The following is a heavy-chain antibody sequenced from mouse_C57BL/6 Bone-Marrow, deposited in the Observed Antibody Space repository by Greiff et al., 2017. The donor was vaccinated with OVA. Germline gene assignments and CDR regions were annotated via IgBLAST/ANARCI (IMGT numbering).Heavy chain of an antibody. CDR2: INPGSGGT. CDR3: ARLYYGSGAY. V-gene: IGHV1-54*01. J-gene: IGHJ3*01. D-gene: IGHD1-1*01. CDR1: GYAFTNYL. Sequence: QVQLKESGAELVRPGTSVKVSCKASGYAFTNYLIEWVKQRPGQGLEWIGVINPGSGGTNYNEKFKSKATLTVDTSSSTAYMQLSSLTSEDSAVYYCARLYYGSGAYWGQGTLVTVSA.